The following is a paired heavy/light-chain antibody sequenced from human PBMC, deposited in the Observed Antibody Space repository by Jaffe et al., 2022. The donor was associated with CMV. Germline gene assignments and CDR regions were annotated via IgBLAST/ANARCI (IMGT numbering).Heavy chain of an antibody. D-gene: IGHD2-8*02. Sequence: QVQLVESGGGVVQPGRSLRLSCAASGFTFNNYGMHWVRQAPAKGLEWVAVVSYDGITKYYADSVKGRFTISRDNSKDTLYLQMNTLRAEDTAVYYCVRCTGIICSSSWFDPWGQGTLVTVSS. V-gene: IGHV3-30*03. CDR1: GFTFNNYG. J-gene: IGHJ5*02. CDR3: VRCTGIICSSSWFDP. CDR2: VSYDGITK.
Light chain of an antibody. CDR1: QSVTSY. V-gene: IGKV3-11*01. CDR3: QQRSNSYT. J-gene: IGKJ2*01. CDR2: DAS. Sequence: EIVLTQSPATLSLSPGERATLSCRASQSVTSYLAWYQQRPGQAPRLLIYDASNRATGIPARFSGSGSGTDFTLTISSLEPEDFAVYYCQQRSNSYTFGQGTKLEIK.